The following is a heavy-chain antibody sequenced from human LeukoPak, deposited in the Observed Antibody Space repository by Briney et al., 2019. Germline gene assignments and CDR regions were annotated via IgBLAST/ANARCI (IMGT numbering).Heavy chain of an antibody. CDR2: IYSSGRT. CDR1: SMSSSGYY. CDR3: ARVVVVAGPSNDYLDF. D-gene: IGHD6-19*01. Sequence: PSETLSLTCTVGSMSSSGYYWGWIRQPPGRGLERIGNIYSSGRTYYNPSLKSRVTISVDTSQNQFSLMPRSVTAADTALYYCARVVVVAGPSNDYLDFWGQGTLVTVSS. V-gene: IGHV4-39*07. J-gene: IGHJ4*02.